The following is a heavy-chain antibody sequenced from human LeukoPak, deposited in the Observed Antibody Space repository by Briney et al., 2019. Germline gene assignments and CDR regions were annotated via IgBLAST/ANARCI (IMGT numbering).Heavy chain of an antibody. J-gene: IGHJ4*02. D-gene: IGHD4-17*01. V-gene: IGHV3-23*01. CDR3: AKGLYGDYLFDY. CDR1: GFTFSSYA. CDR2: ISGSGGST. Sequence: GGSLRLSCAASGFTFSSYAMSWVRQAPGKGLEWVSAISGSGGSTYYADSVKGWFTISRDNSKNTLYLQMNSLRAEDTAVYYCAKGLYGDYLFDYWGQGTLVTVSS.